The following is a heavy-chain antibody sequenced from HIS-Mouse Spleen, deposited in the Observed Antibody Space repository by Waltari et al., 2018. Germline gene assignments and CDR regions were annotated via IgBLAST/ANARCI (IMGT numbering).Heavy chain of an antibody. J-gene: IGHJ4*02. CDR1: GFSLSTSGMC. V-gene: IGHV2-70*15. CDR2: IDWDDGK. Sequence: QVTLRESGPALVKPTQTLTLTCTFSGFSLSTSGMCVSWIRQPPGKALEWLARIDWDDGKYYSSSLNTRLTLTKDTAKHQVVLTMTNMDPVDTVTYYCSRIAEGYSSGWYAFDYWGQGTLFTVSS. CDR3: SRIAEGYSSGWYAFDY. D-gene: IGHD6-19*01.